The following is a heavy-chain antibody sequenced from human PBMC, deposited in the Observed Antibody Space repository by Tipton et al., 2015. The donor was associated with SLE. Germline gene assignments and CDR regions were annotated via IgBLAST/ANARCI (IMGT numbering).Heavy chain of an antibody. CDR3: AKGDYGDYLHYFEY. Sequence: SLRLSCAASGFTFTSFAMNWVRQAPGKGLEWVSSISGSGAGTYQADSVKGRFTISRDNSKNTLYLQMNSPRAEDTAVYYCAKGDYGDYLHYFEYWGQGTLVTISS. V-gene: IGHV3-23*01. CDR1: GFTFTSFA. J-gene: IGHJ4*02. CDR2: ISGSGAGT. D-gene: IGHD4-17*01.